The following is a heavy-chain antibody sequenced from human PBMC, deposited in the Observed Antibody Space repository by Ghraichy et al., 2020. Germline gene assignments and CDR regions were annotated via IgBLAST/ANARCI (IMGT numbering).Heavy chain of an antibody. Sequence: GGSLRLSCAASGFTFSSYSMNWVRQAPGKGLEWVSYISSSSTIYYADSVKGRFTISRDNAKNSLYLQMNSLRDEDTAVYYCARDRSYYYDSSGYYRIDYWGQGTLVTVSS. CDR2: ISSSSTI. D-gene: IGHD3-22*01. CDR3: ARDRSYYYDSSGYYRIDY. J-gene: IGHJ4*02. CDR1: GFTFSSYS. V-gene: IGHV3-48*02.